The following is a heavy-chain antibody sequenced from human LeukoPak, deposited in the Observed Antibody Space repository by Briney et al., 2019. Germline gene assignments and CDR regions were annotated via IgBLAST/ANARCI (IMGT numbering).Heavy chain of an antibody. J-gene: IGHJ4*02. CDR3: AKDRSGSYYWYYVY. Sequence: GGSLRLSCAASGFTFHNYAMNWVRQAPGKGLEWVSGMSYIGASTYYADSVKGRFIISRDNSKNTLSLQMSSLRAEDTAVYYCAKDRSGSYYWYYVYWGQGTLVTVSS. V-gene: IGHV3-23*01. D-gene: IGHD1-26*01. CDR2: MSYIGAST. CDR1: GFTFHNYA.